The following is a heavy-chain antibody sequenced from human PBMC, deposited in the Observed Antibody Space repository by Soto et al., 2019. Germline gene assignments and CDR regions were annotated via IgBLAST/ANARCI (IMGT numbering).Heavy chain of an antibody. CDR3: ARDVLRYCSSTRCSWFDP. D-gene: IGHD2-2*01. CDR2: ISAYNGNT. Sequence: ASVKVSCKASGYTFTSYGISWVRQAPGQGLEWMGWISAYNGNTNYAQKLQGRVTMTTDTSTSTAYMELRSLRSDDTAVYYCARDVLRYCSSTRCSWFDPWGQGNLVTVSS. V-gene: IGHV1-18*01. J-gene: IGHJ5*02. CDR1: GYTFTSYG.